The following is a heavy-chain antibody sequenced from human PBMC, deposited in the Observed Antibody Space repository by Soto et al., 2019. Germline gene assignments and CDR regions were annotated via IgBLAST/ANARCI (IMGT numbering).Heavy chain of an antibody. V-gene: IGHV3-11*06. CDR1: GFTFSDYY. J-gene: IGHJ4*02. CDR3: ARVGVVKAAGKSDY. D-gene: IGHD6-13*01. Sequence: GGSLRLSCAASGFTFSDYYMSWIRQVPGKGLEWVAYISGSSDSIPYADSVKGRFTISRDNAKNSLYLQMNSLRAEDTAVYYCARVGVVKAAGKSDYWGQGTLVTVSS. CDR2: ISGSSDSI.